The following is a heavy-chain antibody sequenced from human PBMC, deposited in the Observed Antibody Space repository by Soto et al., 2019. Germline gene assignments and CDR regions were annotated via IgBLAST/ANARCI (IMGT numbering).Heavy chain of an antibody. CDR1: GFTFSNYA. V-gene: IGHV3-23*01. CDR2: ISGSGGST. D-gene: IGHD2-2*01. Sequence: WGSLRLSCAASGFTFSNYAMTWVRQAPGKGLEWVSAISGSGGSTYYADSVKGRFTISRDNSKNTLYLQMNSLRAAATAVYYYAKGNAMYIVVVPAANWGQGTLVTVSS. CDR3: AKGNAMYIVVVPAAN. J-gene: IGHJ4*02.